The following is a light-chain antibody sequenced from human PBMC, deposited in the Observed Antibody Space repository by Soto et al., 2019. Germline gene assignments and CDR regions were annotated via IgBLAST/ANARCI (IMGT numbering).Light chain of an antibody. CDR3: VQGTQWPWT. Sequence: DVVMTQSPLSLSVTLGQPASISCRSSQGLVYSDGNTFLNWFHQRPGQSPRRLIYQVSNRDSGVSDXXSGSGSGPDYTLTISGVEAEDVGIYYCVQGTQWPWTFGQGTKVEIK. CDR2: QVS. V-gene: IGKV2-30*01. J-gene: IGKJ1*01. CDR1: QGLVYSDGNTF.